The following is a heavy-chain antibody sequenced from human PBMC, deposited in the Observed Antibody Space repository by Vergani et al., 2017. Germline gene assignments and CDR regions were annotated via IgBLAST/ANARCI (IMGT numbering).Heavy chain of an antibody. V-gene: IGHV4-39*01. J-gene: IGHJ4*02. CDR2: MDYSGST. Sequence: QVQLQESGPGLVKPSETLSLTCTVSGDSVISTDYHWGWIRQPPGKGLEWIGSMDYSGSTSYNPSLESRISISFETPKNQFSLKLSSVTAADTAVYYCASHPYYYDSSGYELFDYWGQGTLVTVSS. D-gene: IGHD3-22*01. CDR3: ASHPYYYDSSGYELFDY. CDR1: GDSVISTDYH.